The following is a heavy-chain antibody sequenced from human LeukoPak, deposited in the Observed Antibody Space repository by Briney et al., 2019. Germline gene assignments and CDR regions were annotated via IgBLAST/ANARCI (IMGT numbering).Heavy chain of an antibody. V-gene: IGHV3-7*03. D-gene: IGHD3-3*01. CDR3: ARDQYDTWSRRGNFDS. J-gene: IGHJ4*02. CDR1: GFTFSNAW. Sequence: GGSLRLSCAASGFTFSNAWMNWVRQAPGKGLEWVANIKLDGSEKNYVDSVKGRFTISRDNTKNSLYLQMNSLRAEDTAVFYCARDQYDTWSRRGNFDSWGQGTLVIVSS. CDR2: IKLDGSEK.